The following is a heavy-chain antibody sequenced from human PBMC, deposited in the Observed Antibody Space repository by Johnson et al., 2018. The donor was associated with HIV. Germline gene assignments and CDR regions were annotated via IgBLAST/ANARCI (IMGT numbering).Heavy chain of an antibody. J-gene: IGHJ3*02. D-gene: IGHD1-26*01. CDR1: GFPFSSYG. V-gene: IGHV3-30*18. CDR3: AKDGMGGNYWYAFDI. CDR2: ISYAGSNN. Sequence: QVQLVESGGGVVQPGRSLRLSCAASGFPFSSYGMHWVRQAPVQGLEWVAVISYAGSNNYYTDSVKGRFTISRDNSTNTLYLQMNSLRAEDTAVYYCAKDGMGGNYWYAFDIWGQGTMVTVSS.